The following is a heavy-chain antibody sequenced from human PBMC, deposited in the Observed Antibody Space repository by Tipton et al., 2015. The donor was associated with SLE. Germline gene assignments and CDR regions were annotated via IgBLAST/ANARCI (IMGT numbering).Heavy chain of an antibody. CDR1: GGSFSGYY. CDR2: INHSGST. Sequence: TLSLTCAVYGGSFSGYYWSWIRQPPGKGLEWIGEINHSGSTNYNPSLKSRVTISVDTSKNQFSLKLSSVTAADTAVYYCARLRGSSSRYYSYYGMDVWGQGTTVTVSS. V-gene: IGHV4-34*01. J-gene: IGHJ6*02. D-gene: IGHD6-6*01. CDR3: ARLRGSSSRYYSYYGMDV.